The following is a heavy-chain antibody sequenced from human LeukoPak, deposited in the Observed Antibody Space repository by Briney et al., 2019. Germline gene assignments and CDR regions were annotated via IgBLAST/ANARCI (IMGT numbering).Heavy chain of an antibody. D-gene: IGHD6-19*01. J-gene: IGHJ4*02. CDR3: ATPSPPGIAVAGTAGFFDY. Sequence: SVKVSCKASGGTFSSYAISWVRQAPGQGLEYMGRIIPIFGTANYAQKFQGRVTITTDESTSTAYMELSSLRSVDTAVYYCATPSPPGIAVAGTAGFFDYWGQGTLVTVSS. CDR1: GGTFSSYA. V-gene: IGHV1-69*05. CDR2: IIPIFGTA.